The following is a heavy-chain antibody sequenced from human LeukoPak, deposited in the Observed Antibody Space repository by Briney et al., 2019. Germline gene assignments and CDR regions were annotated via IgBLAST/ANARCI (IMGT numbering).Heavy chain of an antibody. CDR3: ARQVAATLRYFHL. J-gene: IGHJ1*01. CDR2: VFRSGNT. CDR1: NYSIIDGYY. V-gene: IGHV4-38-2*02. D-gene: IGHD1-26*01. Sequence: SETLSLTCTVSNYSIIDGYYWAWVRQTPGKGLEWIGSVFRSGNTYYNPSLRGRISISVDTSRNQFSLKLHSVTVADAAVYYCARQVAATLRYFHLWGQGTLVTVSS.